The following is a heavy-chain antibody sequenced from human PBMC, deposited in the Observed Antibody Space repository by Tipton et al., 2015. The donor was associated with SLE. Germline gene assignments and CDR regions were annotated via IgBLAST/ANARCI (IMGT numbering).Heavy chain of an antibody. V-gene: IGHV3-7*01. J-gene: IGHJ4*02. CDR3: ARVNGCRSWYYFDF. D-gene: IGHD6-13*01. CDR2: IKQDGSEK. CDR1: GFTFSSNW. Sequence: SLRLSCAASGFTFSSNWMSWVRQAPGKGLEWVANIKQDGSEKYYVDSVKGRFTISRDNAKNSLYLQMNSLRAEDTAVYYCARVNGCRSWYYFDFWGQGTLVTVSS.